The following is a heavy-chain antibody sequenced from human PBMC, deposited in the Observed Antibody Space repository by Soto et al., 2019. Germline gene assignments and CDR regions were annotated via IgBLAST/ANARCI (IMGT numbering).Heavy chain of an antibody. J-gene: IGHJ6*02. CDR3: AEEMTEWLVLSAYYYFGVDV. CDR1: GFTFNTYA. V-gene: IGHV3-23*01. CDR2: INYRGDST. D-gene: IGHD6-19*01. Sequence: GGSLRLSCAASGFTFNTYAMSWVRQAPGKGLEWVSGINYRGDSTYYADSVKGRFTISRDNSKNTVYLQMNSLRAEDTAIYYCAEEMTEWLVLSAYYYFGVDVWGQGTTVTVSS.